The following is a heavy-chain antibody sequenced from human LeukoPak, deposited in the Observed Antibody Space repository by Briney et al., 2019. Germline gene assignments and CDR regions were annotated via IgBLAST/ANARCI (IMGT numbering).Heavy chain of an antibody. J-gene: IGHJ4*02. V-gene: IGHV4-39*07. CDR3: ARLPYDYVPL. CDR1: GGSISSSSYY. Sequence: SETLSLTCSVSGGSISSSSYYWAWIRQPPGKGLEWIGSIYYSGSTYYNPSLKSRVTISVDTSKNQFSLKLSSVTAADTAVYYCARLPYDYVPLWGQGTLVTVSS. D-gene: IGHD3-16*01. CDR2: IYYSGST.